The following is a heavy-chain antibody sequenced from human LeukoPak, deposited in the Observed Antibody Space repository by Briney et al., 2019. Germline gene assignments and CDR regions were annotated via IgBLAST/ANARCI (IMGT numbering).Heavy chain of an antibody. V-gene: IGHV1-18*04. CDR1: GYTFTSYG. CDR3: ARDPTYVSKPQLDYYYGMDV. J-gene: IGHJ6*04. CDR2: ISAYNGNT. Sequence: ASVMVSCKASGYTFTSYGISWVRQAPGQGLEWMGWISAYNGNTNYAQKLQGRVTMTTDTSTSTAYMELRSLRSDDTAVYYCARDPTYVSKPQLDYYYGMDVWGKGTTVTVSS. D-gene: IGHD6-13*01.